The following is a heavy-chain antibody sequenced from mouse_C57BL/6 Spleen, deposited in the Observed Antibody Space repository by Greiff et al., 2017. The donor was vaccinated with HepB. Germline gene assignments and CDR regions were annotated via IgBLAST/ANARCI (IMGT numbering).Heavy chain of an antibody. CDR2: ISSGSSTI. Sequence: EVHLVESGGGLVKPGGSLKLSCAASGFTFSDYGMHWVRQAPEKGLEWVAYISSGSSTIYYADKVKGRFTISRDNAKNTLFLQMTSLRSEDTAMYYCARPPTVVATDAMDYWGQGTSVTVSS. D-gene: IGHD1-1*01. J-gene: IGHJ4*01. V-gene: IGHV5-17*01. CDR1: GFTFSDYG. CDR3: ARPPTVVATDAMDY.